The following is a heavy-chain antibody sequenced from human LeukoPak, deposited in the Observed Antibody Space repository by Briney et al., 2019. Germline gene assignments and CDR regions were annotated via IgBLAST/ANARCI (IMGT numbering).Heavy chain of an antibody. Sequence: GESLKISCKGSGYSFTSYWIGWVRQMPGKGLEWVGIIYPGDSHTRYNPSFQGQVTISADKSISTAYLQWSSLKASDTAMYYCARLDSSGWYYYYYGMDVWGQGTTVTVSS. V-gene: IGHV5-51*01. CDR3: ARLDSSGWYYYYYGMDV. CDR1: GYSFTSYW. J-gene: IGHJ6*02. D-gene: IGHD6-19*01. CDR2: IYPGDSHT.